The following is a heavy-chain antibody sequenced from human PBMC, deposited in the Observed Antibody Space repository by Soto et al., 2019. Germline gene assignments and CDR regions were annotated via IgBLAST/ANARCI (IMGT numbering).Heavy chain of an antibody. V-gene: IGHV3-21*01. CDR3: ARVGLAGYYDSSTYDY. CDR2: ISSSSSYI. J-gene: IGHJ4*02. CDR1: GFTFSNYI. D-gene: IGHD3-22*01. Sequence: GGSLRLSCASSGFTFSNYIMNLVRQAPGKGLEWVSSISSSSSYIYYADSVKGRFTISRDNAKNSLYLQMNSLRAEDTAVYYCARVGLAGYYDSSTYDYWGQGTLVTVSS.